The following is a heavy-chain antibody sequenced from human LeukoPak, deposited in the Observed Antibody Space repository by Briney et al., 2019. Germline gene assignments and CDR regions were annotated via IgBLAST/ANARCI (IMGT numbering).Heavy chain of an antibody. CDR3: ARGVNYYGSGSGSSAFDI. CDR1: GFIFSSYT. J-gene: IGHJ3*02. V-gene: IGHV3-30-3*01. CDR2: ISYDGSNK. D-gene: IGHD3-10*01. Sequence: GRSLRLSCVASGFIFSSYTMHWVRQAPGKGLEWVAVISYDGSNKYYADSVKGRFTISRDNSKNTLYVQMNSLRAEDTAVYYCARGVNYYGSGSGSSAFDIWGQGTMVTVSS.